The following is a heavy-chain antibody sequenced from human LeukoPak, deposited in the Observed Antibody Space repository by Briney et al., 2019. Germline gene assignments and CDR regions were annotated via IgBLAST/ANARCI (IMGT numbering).Heavy chain of an antibody. D-gene: IGHD3-9*01. CDR1: GFTFSSYG. CDR2: ISDDGTRK. Sequence: GGSLRLSCAASGFTFSSYGIHWVRLAPGKGLEWVAVISDDGTRKYYADSVQGRFTISRDNSKNTLYLQMNSLRAEDTAVYYCAKCILTGYYIGGKAFDIWGQGTMVTVSS. CDR3: AKCILTGYYIGGKAFDI. V-gene: IGHV3-30*18. J-gene: IGHJ3*02.